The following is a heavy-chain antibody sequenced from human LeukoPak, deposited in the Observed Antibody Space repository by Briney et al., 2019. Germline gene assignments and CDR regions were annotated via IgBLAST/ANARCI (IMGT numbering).Heavy chain of an antibody. CDR1: GFTFSSYS. D-gene: IGHD4-17*01. CDR2: ISSSSSYI. J-gene: IGHJ3*02. CDR3: ARTYGDYKDDAFDI. V-gene: IGHV3-21*01. Sequence: GGSLRLSCAASGFTFSSYSMNWVRQAPGKGLEWVSSISSSSSYIYYADSLKGRFTISRDIAKNSLYLQMNSLRADDTAVYYCARTYGDYKDDAFDIWGQGTMVTVSS.